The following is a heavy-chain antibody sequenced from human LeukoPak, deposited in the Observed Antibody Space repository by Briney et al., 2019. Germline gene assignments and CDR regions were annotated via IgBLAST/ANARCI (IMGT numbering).Heavy chain of an antibody. CDR1: GYTFTSYD. CDR3: ATVGYCSSTSCHSHYYYMDV. D-gene: IGHD2-2*01. CDR2: MNPNSGNT. Sequence: VASVKVSFKASGYTFTSYDINWVRQATGQGLEWMGWMNPNSGNTGYAQKFQGRVTMTRNTSISTAYMELSSLRSEDTAVYYCATVGYCSSTSCHSHYYYMDVWGKGTTVTVSS. V-gene: IGHV1-8*01. J-gene: IGHJ6*03.